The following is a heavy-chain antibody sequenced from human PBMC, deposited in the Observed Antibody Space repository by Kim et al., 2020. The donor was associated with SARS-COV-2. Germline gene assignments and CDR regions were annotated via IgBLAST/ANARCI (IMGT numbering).Heavy chain of an antibody. D-gene: IGHD1-1*01. J-gene: IGHJ4*02. CDR1: GYNFKSYA. CDR3: TRDLRDWNPGGY. Sequence: ASVKVSCKTSGYNFKSYALNWVRQAPGLGLEWMGWINANTGKPTYAQGFTGRFVFSLDTSVNTTYLEITSLKTEDTAVYYCTRDLRDWNPGGYWGQGTLV. V-gene: IGHV7-4-1*02. CDR2: INANTGKP.